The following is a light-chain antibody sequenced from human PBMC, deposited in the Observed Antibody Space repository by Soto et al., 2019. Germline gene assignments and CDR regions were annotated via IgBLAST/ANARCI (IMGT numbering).Light chain of an antibody. Sequence: IVLTQSAGTLSLSPGERATLSCRASQSVTNNYLAWYQQKPGRAHRLLIYGASSRATGIPDRFSGSGSGTDFTLTISSLEPEDFAMYYCQQYGYLVTFGGGTKVDIK. CDR2: GAS. J-gene: IGKJ4*01. V-gene: IGKV3-20*01. CDR3: QQYGYLVT. CDR1: QSVTNNY.